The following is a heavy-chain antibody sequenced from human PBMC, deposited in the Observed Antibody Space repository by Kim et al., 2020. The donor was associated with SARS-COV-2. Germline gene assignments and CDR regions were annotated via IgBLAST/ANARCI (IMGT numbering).Heavy chain of an antibody. D-gene: IGHD6-13*01. Sequence: GGSLRLSCAASGFTFSSYGMHWVRQAPGKGLEWVAVISYDGSNKYYADSVKGRFTISRDNSKNTLYLQMNSLRAEDTAVYYCARDSRAYSSSWNPFDYWG. V-gene: IGHV3-33*05. CDR3: ARDSRAYSSSWNPFDY. CDR1: GFTFSSYG. CDR2: ISYDGSNK. J-gene: IGHJ4*01.